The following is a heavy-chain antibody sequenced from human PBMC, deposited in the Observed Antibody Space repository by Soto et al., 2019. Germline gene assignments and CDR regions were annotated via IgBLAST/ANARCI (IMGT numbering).Heavy chain of an antibody. V-gene: IGHV3-33*01. CDR3: ARDSGYQLTPNEYYYYMDV. CDR1: GFTFSSYG. Sequence: QSGGSLRLSCATSGFTFSSYGMHWVRQAPGKGLEWVAVIWYDGGNKYYADSVKGRFTISRDNSKNTLYLQMNSLRAEDTAVYYCARDSGYQLTPNEYYYYMDVWGKGTTVTVSS. CDR2: IWYDGGNK. D-gene: IGHD2-2*01. J-gene: IGHJ6*03.